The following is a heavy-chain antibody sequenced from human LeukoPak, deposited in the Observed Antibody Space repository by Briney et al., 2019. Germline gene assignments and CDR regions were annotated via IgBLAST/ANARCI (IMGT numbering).Heavy chain of an antibody. CDR1: GFTFSSYA. D-gene: IGHD3-10*01. V-gene: IGHV3-23*01. Sequence: GGSLRLSCAASGFTFSSYAMSWVRQAPGKGLEWVSAISGSGGSTYYADSVKGRFTISRDNSKNTLYLQMNSLRAEDTAVYYWAPSSYGSGSNRGYFDYWGQGTLVTVSS. CDR2: ISGSGGST. CDR3: APSSYGSGSNRGYFDY. J-gene: IGHJ4*02.